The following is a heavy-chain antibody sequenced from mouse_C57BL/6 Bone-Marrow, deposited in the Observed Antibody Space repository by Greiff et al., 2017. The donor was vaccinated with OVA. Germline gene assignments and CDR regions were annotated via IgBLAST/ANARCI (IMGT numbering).Heavy chain of an antibody. CDR3: ARSGNYGNLKAWFAY. CDR1: GYTFTDYY. Sequence: VQLQQSGAELVRPGASVKLSCKASGYTFTDYYINWVKQRPGQGLEWIARIYPGSGNTYYNEKFKGKATLTAEKSSSTAYMQLSSLTSEDSAVYFCARSGNYGNLKAWFAYWGQGTLVTVSA. CDR2: IYPGSGNT. D-gene: IGHD2-1*01. J-gene: IGHJ3*01. V-gene: IGHV1-76*01.